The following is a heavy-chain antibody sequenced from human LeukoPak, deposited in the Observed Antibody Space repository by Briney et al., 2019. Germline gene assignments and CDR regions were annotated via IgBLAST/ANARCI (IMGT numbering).Heavy chain of an antibody. Sequence: PGRSLRLSCAASGFTFSNYGMNWVRQAPGKGLEWVSYISSGGGTTYYADSVKGRFTMSRDNAQNSLHLQMNSLGAEDTAVYYCARDRYCSSASCYAGFDSWGQGTLVTVSS. D-gene: IGHD2-2*01. V-gene: IGHV3-48*01. J-gene: IGHJ4*02. CDR1: GFTFSNYG. CDR3: ARDRYCSSASCYAGFDS. CDR2: ISSGGGTT.